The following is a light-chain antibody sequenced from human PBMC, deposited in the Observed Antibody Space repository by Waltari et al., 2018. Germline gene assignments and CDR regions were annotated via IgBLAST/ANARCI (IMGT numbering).Light chain of an antibody. CDR2: DAS. V-gene: IGKV3-20*01. Sequence: EIVLTQSPGTLSLSPGERATLSCRASQSVGKFLAWYQKKPGQAPRLLIYDASSRATGIPDRFIGSGFGTDVSLTISRLEPEDFAVYYCQHYVRLPVSFGQGTKVGIK. CDR1: QSVGKF. J-gene: IGKJ1*01. CDR3: QHYVRLPVS.